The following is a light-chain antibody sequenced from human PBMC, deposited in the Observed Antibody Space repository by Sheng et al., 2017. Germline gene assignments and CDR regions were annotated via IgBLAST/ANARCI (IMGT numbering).Light chain of an antibody. CDR2: GAS. CDR3: QQYSAWPPWT. CDR1: QSVATS. J-gene: IGKJ1*01. V-gene: IGKV3-15*01. Sequence: EIVLTQSPATLSLSPGESATLSCRASQSVATSLAWYQQKPGQAPRLLIYGASTRATGISPRFSGSGSGTEFTLTIGNLQSEDFAVYYCQQYSAWPPWTFGQGTRVEIK.